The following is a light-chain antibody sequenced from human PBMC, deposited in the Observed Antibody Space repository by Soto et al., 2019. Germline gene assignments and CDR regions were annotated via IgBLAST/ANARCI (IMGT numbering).Light chain of an antibody. CDR3: EQYGSSPQT. CDR2: GAS. Sequence: EIVLTQSPGTLSLSPGERATLSCRASQSVSSSYLAWYQQKPGQAPRLLIYGASSRATGIPDRFSGSGSGTDCPLTNGRLEPEDSAVYYCEQYGSSPQTFGPGTKVDIK. J-gene: IGKJ1*01. CDR1: QSVSSSY. V-gene: IGKV3-20*01.